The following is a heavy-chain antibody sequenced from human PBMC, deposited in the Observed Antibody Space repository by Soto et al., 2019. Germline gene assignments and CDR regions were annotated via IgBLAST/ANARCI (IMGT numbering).Heavy chain of an antibody. J-gene: IGHJ3*02. V-gene: IGHV1-8*01. Sequence: QVQLVQSGAEVKKPGASVKVSCKASGYTFTSYDINWVRQATGQGLEWMGWMNPNSGNTGYAQKFQGRVTMTRNTSISTAYMELSSLRSEDTAVYCCARTRYDYIWGSYYDAVDIWGQGTMVTVSS. CDR2: MNPNSGNT. CDR1: GYTFTSYD. CDR3: ARTRYDYIWGSYYDAVDI. D-gene: IGHD3-16*01.